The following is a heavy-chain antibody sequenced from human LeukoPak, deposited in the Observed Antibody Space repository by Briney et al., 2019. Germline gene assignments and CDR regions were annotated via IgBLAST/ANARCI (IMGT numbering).Heavy chain of an antibody. J-gene: IGHJ4*02. CDR2: ISSSSSYI. CDR3: ARDRKPYSSSGVDY. V-gene: IGHV3-21*01. D-gene: IGHD6-6*01. CDR1: GFTFSSSW. Sequence: PGGSLRLSCVASGFTFSSSWMSWVRQAPGKGLEWVSSISSSSSYIYYADSVKGRFTISRDNAKNSLYLQMNSLRAEDTAVYYCARDRKPYSSSGVDYWGQGTLVTVSS.